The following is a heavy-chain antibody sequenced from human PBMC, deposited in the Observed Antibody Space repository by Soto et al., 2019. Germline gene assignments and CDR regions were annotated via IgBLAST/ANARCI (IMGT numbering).Heavy chain of an antibody. D-gene: IGHD6-13*01. V-gene: IGHV3-7*01. Sequence: SGGSLRLSCAASGLTFSSYWMSWVRQAPGKGLEWVANIKQDGSEKYYVDSVKGRFTISRDNAKNSLYLQMNSLRAEDTAVYYCAREGWQQLAFDYWGQGTLVTVSS. CDR3: AREGWQQLAFDY. CDR1: GLTFSSYW. CDR2: IKQDGSEK. J-gene: IGHJ4*02.